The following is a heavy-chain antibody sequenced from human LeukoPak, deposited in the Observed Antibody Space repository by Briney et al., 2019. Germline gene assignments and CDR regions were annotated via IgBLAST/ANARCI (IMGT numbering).Heavy chain of an antibody. D-gene: IGHD2-8*02. Sequence: SQTLSLTCTVSGGSINSGGYFWNWIRQHPGRGLEWIGSIYYTGSTSYYPSLKSRLTISIATSKNQFSLRLNSVIAADTAVYYCARERFTGGYRYLDYWGQGTLVTVSS. CDR2: IYYTGST. J-gene: IGHJ4*02. CDR1: GGSINSGGYF. CDR3: ARERFTGGYRYLDY. V-gene: IGHV4-31*03.